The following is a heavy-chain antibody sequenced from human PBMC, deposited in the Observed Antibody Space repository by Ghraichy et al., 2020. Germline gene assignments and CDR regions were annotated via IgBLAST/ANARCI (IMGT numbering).Heavy chain of an antibody. CDR3: ARDSIGLGAAAGTYYYYYGMDV. CDR2: ISSSSSYI. CDR1: GFTFSSYS. Sequence: GGSLRLSCAASGFTFSSYSMNWVRQAPGKGLECVSSISSSSSYIYYADSVKGRFTISRDNAKNSLYLQMNSLRAEDTAVYYCARDSIGLGAAAGTYYYYYGMDVWGQGPTVTVSS. J-gene: IGHJ6*02. D-gene: IGHD6-13*01. V-gene: IGHV3-21*01.